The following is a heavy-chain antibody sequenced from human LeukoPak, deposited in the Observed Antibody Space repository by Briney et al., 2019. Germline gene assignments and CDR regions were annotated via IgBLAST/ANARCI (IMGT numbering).Heavy chain of an antibody. D-gene: IGHD5-12*01. Sequence: QPGRSLRLSCTASGFTFGDYAMSWFRQAPGKGLEWVGFIRGKAYGGTTEYAASVKGRFTISRDDSKSIAYLQMNSLKTEDTAVYYCTMGGYDTPTNYYYYYMDVWGKGTTVTVSS. CDR2: IRGKAYGGTT. CDR1: GFTFGDYA. V-gene: IGHV3-49*03. J-gene: IGHJ6*03. CDR3: TMGGYDTPTNYYYYYMDV.